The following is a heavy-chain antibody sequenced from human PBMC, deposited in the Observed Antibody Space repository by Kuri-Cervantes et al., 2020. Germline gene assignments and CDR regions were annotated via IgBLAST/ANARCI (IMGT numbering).Heavy chain of an antibody. CDR2: IYHSGST. J-gene: IGHJ6*02. CDR3: ARVPVDTAINGMDV. D-gene: IGHD5-18*01. Sequence: DYYMSWIRQPPGKGLEWIGYIYHSGSTYYNPSLKSRVTISVDRSKNQFSLKLSSVTAADTAVYYCARVPVDTAINGMDVWGQGTTVTVSS. CDR1: DYY. V-gene: IGHV4-30-2*01.